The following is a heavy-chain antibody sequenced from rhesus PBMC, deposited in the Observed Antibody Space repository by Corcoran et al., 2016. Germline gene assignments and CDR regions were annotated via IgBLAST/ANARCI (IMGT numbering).Heavy chain of an antibody. CDR2: ISGSGGSP. J-gene: IGHJ4*01. D-gene: IGHD5-24*01. V-gene: IGHV4-173*01. Sequence: QLQLQESGPGLVKPSETLSLTCAVSGGSISSNFWTWIRQPPGKGLEGFGRISGSGGSPNYNPSLRIQVTISPATSKNQFSLKLSSVTAADTAVYYCARAGRGAGTGHTVDYWGQGVLVTVSS. CDR1: GGSISSNF. CDR3: ARAGRGAGTGHTVDY.